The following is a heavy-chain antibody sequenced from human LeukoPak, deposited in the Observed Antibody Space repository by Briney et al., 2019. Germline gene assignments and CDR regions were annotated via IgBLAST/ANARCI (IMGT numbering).Heavy chain of an antibody. CDR1: GGSFSGYY. Sequence: KPSETLSLTCAVYGGSFSGYYWSWIRQPPGKGLEWIGEINHGGSTNYNTSLKSRATIPVDTSTNQFSLKLSSVTDAATSVYYCARGTSYDYVWGSYRCPFDYWGQGTLVTVSS. D-gene: IGHD3-16*02. CDR2: INHGGST. V-gene: IGHV4-34*01. J-gene: IGHJ4*02. CDR3: ARGTSYDYVWGSYRCPFDY.